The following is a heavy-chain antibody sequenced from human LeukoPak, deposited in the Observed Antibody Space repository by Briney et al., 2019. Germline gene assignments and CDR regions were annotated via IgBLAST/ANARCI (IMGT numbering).Heavy chain of an antibody. J-gene: IGHJ4*02. Sequence: GGSLRLSCSASGFTFSSYAMHWVRQAPGEGLEYVSAISSKGGSTYYADSVKGRFTISRDNSKNTLYLQMSSLRAEDTAVYYCVKAPGDCSSTSCYLDYWGQGTLVTVSS. CDR3: VKAPGDCSSTSCYLDY. V-gene: IGHV3-64D*06. D-gene: IGHD2-2*01. CDR1: GFTFSSYA. CDR2: ISSKGGST.